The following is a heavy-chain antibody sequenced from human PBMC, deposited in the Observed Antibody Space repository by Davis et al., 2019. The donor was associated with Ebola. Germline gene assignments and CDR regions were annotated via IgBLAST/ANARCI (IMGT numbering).Heavy chain of an antibody. CDR1: GFTFSSDS. V-gene: IGHV3-48*02. CDR2: ISSSSSSI. CDR3: ARGYSYGNYYYYGQDV. J-gene: IGHJ6*02. D-gene: IGHD5-18*01. Sequence: GGSLRLSCAASGFTFSSDSMNWVRHPPGKRLEWVSYISSSSSSIYYADSVKGRFTISRDNAKNSLCLQMDSLRDEDTAMYYCARGYSYGNYYYYGQDVWGQGTTVTVSS.